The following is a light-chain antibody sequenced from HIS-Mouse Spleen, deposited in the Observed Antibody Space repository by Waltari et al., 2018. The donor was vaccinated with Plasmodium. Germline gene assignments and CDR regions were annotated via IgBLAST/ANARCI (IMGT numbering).Light chain of an antibody. J-gene: IGLJ3*02. CDR2: EGS. CDR1: SSDVGRYNL. V-gene: IGLV2-23*03. CDR3: CSYAGSSTFV. Sequence: QSALTQPASVSGSPGQSITLPCTGTSSDVGRYNLVSWYHQPPGKAPKLMIYEGSKRPSGVSNRFSGSKSGNTASLTISGLQAEDEADYYCCSYAGSSTFVFGGGTKLTVL.